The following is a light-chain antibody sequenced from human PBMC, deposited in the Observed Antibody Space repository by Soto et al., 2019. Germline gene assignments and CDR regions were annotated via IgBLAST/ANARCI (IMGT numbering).Light chain of an antibody. V-gene: IGLV3-21*02. Sequence: SYELTQPPSVSVDPGQTARITCGGNNIGSLSVHWYQQKPGQAPVLVVYDDSDRPSGIPERFSGSNSGNTATLTISRVGAGDEADYYCQVWVTSIDHVVFGGGTKLTVL. CDR3: QVWVTSIDHVV. CDR2: DDS. CDR1: NIGSLS. J-gene: IGLJ3*02.